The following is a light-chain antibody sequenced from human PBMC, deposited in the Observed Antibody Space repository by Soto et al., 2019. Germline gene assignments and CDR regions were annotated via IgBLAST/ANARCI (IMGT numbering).Light chain of an antibody. CDR3: MKSTQLPPT. Sequence: DVLMTQTPLSLSVAPGQPASISCNSSQSLLHITGETFLFWYLQKPGQSPQLLIYEVYTRVSGVKDRFSGSGSGTDFTLEIRRVETDDVGIYYCMKSTQLPPTFGKGKRREIK. CDR1: QSLLHITGETF. J-gene: IGKJ5*01. V-gene: IGKV2D-29*02. CDR2: EVY.